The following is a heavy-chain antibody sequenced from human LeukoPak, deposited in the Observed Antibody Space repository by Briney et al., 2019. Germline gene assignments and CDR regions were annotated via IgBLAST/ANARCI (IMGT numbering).Heavy chain of an antibody. D-gene: IGHD5-12*01. CDR2: ISAYNGNT. CDR1: GYTFTSYG. V-gene: IGHV1-18*01. CDR3: AIGRRRGYSGYDFGTLSY. Sequence: ASVKVYCKASGYTFTSYGISWVRQAPGQGLEWMGWISAYNGNTNYAQKLQGRVTMTTDTSTSTAYMELRSLRSDDTAVYYCAIGRRRGYSGYDFGTLSYWGQGTLVTVSS. J-gene: IGHJ4*02.